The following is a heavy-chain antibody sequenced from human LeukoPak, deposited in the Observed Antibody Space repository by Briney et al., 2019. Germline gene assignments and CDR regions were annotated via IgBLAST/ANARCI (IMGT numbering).Heavy chain of an antibody. V-gene: IGHV3-9*01. CDR3: AKDGGGYCTNGVCLGGMDV. D-gene: IGHD2-8*01. Sequence: TGGSLRLSCAASGFTFDDYAMHWVRHAPGKGLEWVSDISWNNGRIGYADSVKGRFTISRDKGKNYLYLQMNSMRAEDTALYYCAKDGGGYCTNGVCLGGMDVWGQGTTVTVSS. J-gene: IGHJ6*02. CDR1: GFTFDDYA. CDR2: ISWNNGRI.